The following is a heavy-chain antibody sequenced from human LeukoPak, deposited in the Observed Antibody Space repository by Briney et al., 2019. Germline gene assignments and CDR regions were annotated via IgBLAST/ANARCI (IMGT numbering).Heavy chain of an antibody. CDR1: GGTFISYA. CDR3: ARDTSFWSGYYTWGAGNWFDP. D-gene: IGHD3-3*01. CDR2: INPSGGST. V-gene: IGHV1-46*01. J-gene: IGHJ5*02. Sequence: GASVKVSCKASGGTFISYAISWVRQAPGQGLEWMGIINPSGGSTSYAQKFQGRVTMTRDTSTSTVYMELSSLRSEDTAVYYCARDTSFWSGYYTWGAGNWFDPWGQGTLVTVSS.